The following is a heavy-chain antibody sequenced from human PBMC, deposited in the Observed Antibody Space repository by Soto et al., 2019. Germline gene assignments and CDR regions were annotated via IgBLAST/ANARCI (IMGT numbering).Heavy chain of an antibody. V-gene: IGHV4-31*03. CDR3: ARALRGYSYGIDY. CDR2: IYYSGST. Sequence: QVQLQESGPGLVKPSQTLSLTCTVSGGSISSGGYYWSWIRQHPGKGLEWIGYIYYSGSTYYNPSLKRRVTISVDTSKNQFSLKLSSVTAADTAVYYCARALRGYSYGIDYWGQGTLVTVSS. J-gene: IGHJ4*02. CDR1: GGSISSGGYY. D-gene: IGHD5-18*01.